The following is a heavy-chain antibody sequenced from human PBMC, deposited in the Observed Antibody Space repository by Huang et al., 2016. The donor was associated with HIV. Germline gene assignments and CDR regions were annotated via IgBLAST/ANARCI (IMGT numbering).Heavy chain of an antibody. Sequence: QVQLQESGPGLVQPSQTLSLICTVSGDSISSGAFYWTWIRQSAGGGLQWIGHVYPSGSVLYNGSLMSRVTIALDTSKTQLSLNLRSVTAADTALYFCARGRGGTHSYFFYSMDVWGAGTAVIVSS. CDR3: ARGRGGTHSYFFYSMDV. CDR1: GDSISSGAFY. J-gene: IGHJ6*03. V-gene: IGHV4-61*09. D-gene: IGHD1-26*01. CDR2: VYPSGSV.